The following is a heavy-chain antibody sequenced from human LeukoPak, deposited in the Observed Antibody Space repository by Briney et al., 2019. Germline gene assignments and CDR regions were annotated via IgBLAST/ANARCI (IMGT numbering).Heavy chain of an antibody. CDR3: ARVRMTGTLDV. CDR2: IYHSGST. V-gene: IGHV4-38-2*01. D-gene: IGHD3-9*01. CDR1: GYSIRSGYY. J-gene: IGHJ6*04. Sequence: PSETLSLTCAVSGYSIRSGYYCGCTRQPPGKGVEWIGTIYHSGSTYYNPSLKSRVTISLDTSKNQFSLELCSVTAADTAVYYCARVRMTGTLDVLGKGTTVTVSS.